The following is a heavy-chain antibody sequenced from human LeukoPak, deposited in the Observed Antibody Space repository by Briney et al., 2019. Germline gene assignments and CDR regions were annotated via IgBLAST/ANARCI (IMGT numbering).Heavy chain of an antibody. CDR3: ASPDY. J-gene: IGHJ4*02. CDR2: ISNSGSTI. V-gene: IGHV3-11*04. Sequence: PGGSLRLSCAASGFTFSDYYMNWIRQAPGKGLEWVSYISNSGSTIYYADSVKGRFTISRDNGKNSLYLQMNSLRAGDTAVYYCASPDYWGQGTLVTVAS. CDR1: GFTFSDYY.